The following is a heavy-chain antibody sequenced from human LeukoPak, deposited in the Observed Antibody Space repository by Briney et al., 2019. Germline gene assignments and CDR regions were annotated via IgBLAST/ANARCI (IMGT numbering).Heavy chain of an antibody. Sequence: GASVKVSCKASGGTFSSYAISWVRQAPGQGLEWMGGIIPIFGTANYAQKFQGRVTITTDESTSTAYMELSSLRSEDTAVYYCARATSGYSYTCFDYWGQGTLVTVSS. J-gene: IGHJ4*02. CDR1: GGTFSSYA. V-gene: IGHV1-69*05. CDR2: IIPIFGTA. CDR3: ARATSGYSYTCFDY. D-gene: IGHD5-18*01.